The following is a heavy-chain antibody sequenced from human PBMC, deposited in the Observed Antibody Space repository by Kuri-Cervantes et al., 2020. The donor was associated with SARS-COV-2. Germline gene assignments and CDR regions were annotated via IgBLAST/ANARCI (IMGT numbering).Heavy chain of an antibody. Sequence: GGSLRLSCAASGFTFSSYAISWVRQAPGQGLEWMGGIIPIFGTANYAQKFQGRVTITADESTSTAYMELSSLRSEDTAVYYCARVPNTSDSSGSYYNVGWYFDLWGRGTLVTVSS. V-gene: IGHV1-69*01. CDR2: IIPIFGTA. D-gene: IGHD3-10*01. CDR1: GFTFSSYA. J-gene: IGHJ2*01. CDR3: ARVPNTSDSSGSYYNVGWYFDL.